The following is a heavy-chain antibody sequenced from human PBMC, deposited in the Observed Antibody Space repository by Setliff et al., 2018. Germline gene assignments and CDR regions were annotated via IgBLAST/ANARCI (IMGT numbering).Heavy chain of an antibody. J-gene: IGHJ4*02. CDR2: ISPYSGNT. CDR1: GFGFTTFG. Sequence: ASVKVSCKTSGFGFTTFGFSWVRQALGQGLEWLGSISPYSGNTNHPQWLQDRVTMTIDTSATTVYMELQSLRSDDTAVYYCVRSSAPQVVLAADFDFWGQGTLVTVSS. D-gene: IGHD6-19*01. V-gene: IGHV1-18*01. CDR3: VRSSAPQVVLAADFDF.